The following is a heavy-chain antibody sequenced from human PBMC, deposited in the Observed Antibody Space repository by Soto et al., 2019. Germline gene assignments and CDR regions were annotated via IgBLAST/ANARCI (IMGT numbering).Heavy chain of an antibody. J-gene: IGHJ4*02. Sequence: QVQLQESGPGLVKPSETLSLTCTVSGGSISSYYWSWIRQPPGKGLEWIGYIYYSGRTNYNPSLKIRVTISVDTSKNQFSLKLSSVTAADTAVYYCARLDPGYCSGGSCYPSYYFDYWGQGTLVTVSS. D-gene: IGHD2-15*01. CDR2: IYYSGRT. CDR1: GGSISSYY. CDR3: ARLDPGYCSGGSCYPSYYFDY. V-gene: IGHV4-59*01.